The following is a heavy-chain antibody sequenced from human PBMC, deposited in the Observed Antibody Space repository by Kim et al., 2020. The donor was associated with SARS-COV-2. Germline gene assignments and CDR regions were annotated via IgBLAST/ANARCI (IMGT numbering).Heavy chain of an antibody. CDR1: GGTFSSYA. Sequence: SVKVSCKASGGTFSSYAISWVRQAPGQGLEWMGRIIPILGIANYAQKFQGRVTITADKSTSTAYLELSSLRSEDTAGYYRARDSTRGEGGWVVPWGQGT. CDR3: ARDSTRGEGGWVVP. CDR2: IIPILGIA. D-gene: IGHD3-16*01. V-gene: IGHV1-69*04. J-gene: IGHJ1*01.